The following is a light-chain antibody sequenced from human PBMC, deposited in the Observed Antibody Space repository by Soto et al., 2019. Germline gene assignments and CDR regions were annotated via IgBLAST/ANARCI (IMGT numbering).Light chain of an antibody. CDR2: GAS. V-gene: IGKV3-20*01. J-gene: IGKJ3*01. CDR1: QSVGSNY. Sequence: EIVLTQSPGTLSLSPGERATLSCRASQSVGSNYLAWYQQKPGQAPRVLIYGASSRATGIPDRFSGSGSGADFTLTISRLEPEDFAVYYCQQYTTSPFTFGQGTKVDIK. CDR3: QQYTTSPFT.